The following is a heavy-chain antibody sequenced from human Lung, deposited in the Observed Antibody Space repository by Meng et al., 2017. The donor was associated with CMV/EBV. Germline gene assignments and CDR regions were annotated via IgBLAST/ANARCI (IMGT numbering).Heavy chain of an antibody. CDR3: ARDRGGWQHQLVRYYYGMDV. CDR2: IIPILGIA. Sequence: SVKVSCKASGGTFSSYAISWVRQATGQGLEWMGGIIPILGIANYAQKFQGRVTITADKSTSTAYMELSSLRSEDTAVYYCARDRGGWQHQLVRYYYGMDVWGQGTTVTVSS. CDR1: GGTFSSYA. J-gene: IGHJ6*02. V-gene: IGHV1-69*10. D-gene: IGHD6-13*01.